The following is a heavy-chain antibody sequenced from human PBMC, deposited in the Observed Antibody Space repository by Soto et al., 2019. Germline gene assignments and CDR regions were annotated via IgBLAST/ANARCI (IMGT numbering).Heavy chain of an antibody. CDR3: AKDREYSYGRLFDY. Sequence: EVQLLESGGGLVQPGGSLRLSCAASGFTFSSYAMSWVRQAPGKGLEWVSAISGSGGSTYYADSVKGRFTISRDNSNDTLYLQMNSLRAEDTAVYYCAKDREYSYGRLFDYWGQGTLVTVSS. CDR2: ISGSGGST. D-gene: IGHD5-18*01. V-gene: IGHV3-23*01. CDR1: GFTFSSYA. J-gene: IGHJ4*02.